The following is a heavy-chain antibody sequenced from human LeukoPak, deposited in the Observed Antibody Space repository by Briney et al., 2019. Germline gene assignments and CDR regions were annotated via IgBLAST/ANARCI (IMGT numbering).Heavy chain of an antibody. CDR2: INPGSDNT. CDR1: GYTFASYD. CDR3: ARNMALDY. J-gene: IGHJ4*02. D-gene: IGHD2/OR15-2a*01. V-gene: IGHV1-8*01. Sequence: ASVKVSCKTSGYTFASYDINWVRQATGQGLEWIGRINPGSDNTDYAQKFQGRVTMTKDTSISTVYMELSNLRSEDAAVYYCARNMALDYWGQGSLVTVSS.